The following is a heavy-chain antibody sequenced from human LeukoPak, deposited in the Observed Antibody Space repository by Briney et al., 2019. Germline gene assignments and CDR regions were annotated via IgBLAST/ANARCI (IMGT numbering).Heavy chain of an antibody. CDR3: ARVGLWNYYDSSGYYNDY. D-gene: IGHD3-22*01. V-gene: IGHV3-7*03. CDR1: GFTFSSYW. CDR2: VKQDGSEK. Sequence: PGGSLRLSCAASGFTFSSYWMSWVRQAPGNGLEWVANVKQDGSEKYYVDSVKGRFTISRDNAKNSLYLQMNSLRAEDTAVYYCARVGLWNYYDSSGYYNDYWGQGTLVTVSS. J-gene: IGHJ4*02.